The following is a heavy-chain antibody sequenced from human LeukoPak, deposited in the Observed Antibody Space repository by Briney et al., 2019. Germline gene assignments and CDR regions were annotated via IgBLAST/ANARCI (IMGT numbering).Heavy chain of an antibody. V-gene: IGHV1-8*02. CDR2: INPNSGRA. D-gene: IGHD3-22*01. Sequence: ASVKVSCKASGYTFNSYGISWVRQATGQGLEWMGWINPNSGRAGCVQKFQGRVNITRDTSISTAYMELSSLRSEDTAVYYCVRVYHDGSFESGNWFDPWGQGTLVTVSS. CDR3: VRVYHDGSFESGNWFDP. J-gene: IGHJ5*02. CDR1: GYTFNSYG.